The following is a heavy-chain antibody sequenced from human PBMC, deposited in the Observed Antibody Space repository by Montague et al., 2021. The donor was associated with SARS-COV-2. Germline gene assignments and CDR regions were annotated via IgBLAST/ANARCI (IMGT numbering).Heavy chain of an antibody. CDR2: IYHSGST. CDR3: GRHQLVGSVRP. V-gene: IGHV4-59*08. J-gene: IGHJ5*02. D-gene: IGHD2-15*01. CDR1: GGSISGYY. Sequence: SETLSLTCAVYGGSISGYYWSWIRQPPGKGLEWIGYIYHSGSTNFNPSLKSRVTISVDTSKNQFSLKLSSVTAADTAVYYWGRHQLVGSVRPWGQGTLVTVSS.